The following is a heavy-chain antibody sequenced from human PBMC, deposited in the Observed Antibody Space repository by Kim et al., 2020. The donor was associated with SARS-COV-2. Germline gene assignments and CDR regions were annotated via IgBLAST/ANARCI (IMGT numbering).Heavy chain of an antibody. CDR2: INPSGGST. J-gene: IGHJ5*02. CDR1: GYTFTSYY. V-gene: IGHV1-46*01. CDR3: ARAVLDIVVVPAAELHAGNGWFDP. D-gene: IGHD2-2*01. Sequence: ASVKVSCKASGYTFTSYYMHWVRQAPGQGLEWMGIINPSGGSTSYAQKFQGRVTMTRDTSTSTVYMELSSLRSEDTAVYYCARAVLDIVVVPAAELHAGNGWFDPWGQGTLVTVSS.